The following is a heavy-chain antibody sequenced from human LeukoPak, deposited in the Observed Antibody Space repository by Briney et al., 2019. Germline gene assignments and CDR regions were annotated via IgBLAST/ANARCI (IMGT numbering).Heavy chain of an antibody. CDR2: ISSSSSYI. J-gene: IGHJ6*02. V-gene: IGHV3-21*01. Sequence: GGSLRLSCTASGFTFSNYAMNWVRQAPGKGLEWVSSISSSSSYIYYADSVKGRFTISRDNAKNSLYLQMNSLRAEDTAVYYCAKASSYYYGMDVWGQGTTVTVSS. CDR1: GFTFSNYA. CDR3: AKASSYYYGMDV.